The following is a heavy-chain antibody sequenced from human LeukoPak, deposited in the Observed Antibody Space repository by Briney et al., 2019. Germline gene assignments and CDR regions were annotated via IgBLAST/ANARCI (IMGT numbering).Heavy chain of an antibody. V-gene: IGHV4-31*03. CDR2: IYYSGST. D-gene: IGHD6-13*01. J-gene: IGHJ6*02. CDR1: GGSISSGGYY. CDR3: ARDRQQLVFPYYYYGMDV. Sequence: SETLSLTCTVSGGSISSGGYYWSRIRQHPGKGLEWIGYIYYSGSTYYNPSLKSRVTISVDTSKNQFSLKLSSVTAADTAVYYCARDRQQLVFPYYYYGMDVWGQGTTVTVSS.